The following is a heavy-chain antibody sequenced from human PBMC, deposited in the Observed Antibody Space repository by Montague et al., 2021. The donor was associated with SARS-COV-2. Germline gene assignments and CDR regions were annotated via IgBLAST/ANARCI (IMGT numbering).Heavy chain of an antibody. CDR2: ISRDSDKI. CDR3: AKDVLSVPAAGGVFDS. CDR1: GFSFGDYA. D-gene: IGHD6-13*01. J-gene: IGHJ4*02. V-gene: IGHV3-9*01. Sequence: SISLDASGFSFGDYAMHWVRLAPGQGLEWVSGISRDSDKIGYEDSVKGRFIVSRDNAKNSLYLQMNSVRIDDTALYFCAKDVLSVPAAGGVFDSWGQGTLVAVSS.